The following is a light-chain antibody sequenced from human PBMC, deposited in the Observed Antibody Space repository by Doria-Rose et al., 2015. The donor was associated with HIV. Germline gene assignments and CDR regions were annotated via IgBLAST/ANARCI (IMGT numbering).Light chain of an antibody. CDR2: CAS. Sequence: DIRVTQSPESLGMSLGERATLNCKSNQSLLYTSKNYLAWYQQKPGQPPKLLIYCASTRQSGFPARFSGSGSGTDFTLTISSLEAEDVAVYYCQQYYDTPSFGPGTTVDIK. J-gene: IGKJ3*01. V-gene: IGKV4-1*01. CDR3: QQYYDTPS. CDR1: QSLLYTSKNY.